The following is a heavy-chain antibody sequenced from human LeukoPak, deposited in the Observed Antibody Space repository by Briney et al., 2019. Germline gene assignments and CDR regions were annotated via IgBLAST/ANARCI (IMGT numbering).Heavy chain of an antibody. CDR3: ARRILRFCSSTSCPHYYGMDV. V-gene: IGHV3-23*01. Sequence: GGSLRLSCAASGFTFNTYDMSWVRQAPGKGLEWISTISDYGSSTYYADSVKGRFTISRDNSKNTLSLQMNSLRAEDTAVYYCARRILRFCSSTSCPHYYGMDVWGQGTTVTVSS. CDR1: GFTFNTYD. D-gene: IGHD2-2*01. J-gene: IGHJ6*02. CDR2: ISDYGSST.